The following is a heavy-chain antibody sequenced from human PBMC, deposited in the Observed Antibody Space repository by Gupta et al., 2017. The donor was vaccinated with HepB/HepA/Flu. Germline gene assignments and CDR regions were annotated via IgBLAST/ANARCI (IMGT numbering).Heavy chain of an antibody. CDR3: ARRLGYCSGGSCNEKPGLVGWFDP. J-gene: IGHJ5*02. CDR2: IYYSGST. V-gene: IGHV4-39*01. Sequence: QLQLQESGPGLVKPSETLSLTCTVSGGSISSSSYYWGWIRQPPGKGLEWIGSIYYSGSTYYNPSLKSRVTISVDTSKNQFSLKLSSVTAADTAVYYCARRLGYCSGGSCNEKPGLVGWFDPWGQGTLVTVSS. CDR1: GGSISSSSYY. D-gene: IGHD2-15*01.